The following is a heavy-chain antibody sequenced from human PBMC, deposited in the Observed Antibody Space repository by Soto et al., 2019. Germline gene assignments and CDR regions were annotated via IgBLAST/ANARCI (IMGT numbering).Heavy chain of an antibody. Sequence: GGSLRLSCAASGFTFSDYYMSWIRQAPGKGLEWVSYISSSSSYTNYADSVKGRFTISRDNAKNSLYLQMNSLRAEDTAVYYCARADILTDYGMDVWGQGTTVTVSS. J-gene: IGHJ6*02. CDR2: ISSSSSYT. D-gene: IGHD3-9*01. CDR3: ARADILTDYGMDV. V-gene: IGHV3-11*06. CDR1: GFTFSDYY.